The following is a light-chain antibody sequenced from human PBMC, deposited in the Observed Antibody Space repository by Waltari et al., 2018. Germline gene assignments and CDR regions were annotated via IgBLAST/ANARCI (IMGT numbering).Light chain of an antibody. CDR1: SSNIGAGYD. CDR2: GNN. V-gene: IGLV1-40*01. J-gene: IGLJ2*01. Sequence: QSVLTQPPSVSGAPGQRITISCTGTSSNIGAGYDVHWYLQLPGTAPKLLILGNNNRPSGVPDRFSASKSDTSASLAITGLQAEDDADYYCQSYDSSLSGVIFGGGTKLTVL. CDR3: QSYDSSLSGVI.